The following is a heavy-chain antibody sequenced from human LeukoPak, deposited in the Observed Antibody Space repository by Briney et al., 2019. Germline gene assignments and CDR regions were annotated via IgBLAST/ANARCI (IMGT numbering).Heavy chain of an antibody. CDR1: GYTFTGHY. Sequence: PTASVKVSCKASGYTFTGHYIHWVRQAPGQGLEWMGWINPKNAATNYGQRFQGRVTMTRDTSTGTVYMELNTLRSDDTAVYYCARTLYISAAPGGFDYWGQGTLVTVSS. V-gene: IGHV1-2*02. CDR3: ARTLYISAAPGGFDY. CDR2: INPKNAAT. D-gene: IGHD6-13*01. J-gene: IGHJ4*02.